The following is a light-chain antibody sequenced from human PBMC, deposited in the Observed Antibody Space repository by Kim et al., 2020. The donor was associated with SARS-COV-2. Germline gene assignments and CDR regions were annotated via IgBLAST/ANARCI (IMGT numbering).Light chain of an antibody. CDR3: TSYTSTSTYV. J-gene: IGLJ1*01. CDR1: SNDVGGYNY. CDR2: DVS. Sequence: GQSIHISCIGTSNDVGGYNYVSWYQQYPGKAPKVMIFDVSKRPSGVSNRFSGSKSGNTAALTISGLQADDEADYYCTSYTSTSTYVFGPGTKVTVL. V-gene: IGLV2-14*04.